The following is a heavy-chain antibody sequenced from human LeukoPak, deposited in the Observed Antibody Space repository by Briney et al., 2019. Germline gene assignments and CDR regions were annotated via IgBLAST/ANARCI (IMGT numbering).Heavy chain of an antibody. CDR3: AKDGRPYCSSTSCYGGNNWFDP. CDR1: GFTFSTYG. CDR2: IRNDGSNK. J-gene: IGHJ5*02. Sequence: GGSLRLSCVASGFTFSTYGMHWVRQAPGKGLEWVAFIRNDGSNKDYADSVKGRFTISRDNSKNTLYLQMNSLRPEDTAVYYCAKDGRPYCSSTSCYGGNNWFDPWGQGTLVTVSS. V-gene: IGHV3-30*02. D-gene: IGHD2-2*01.